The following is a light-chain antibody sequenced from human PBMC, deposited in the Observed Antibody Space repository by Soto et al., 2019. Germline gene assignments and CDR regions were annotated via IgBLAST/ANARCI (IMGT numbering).Light chain of an antibody. J-gene: IGKJ4*01. CDR2: GAS. CDR3: QQYNSWPLT. Sequence: EIVLTQSPGTLSLSPGERATLSCRASEGVAGNYLAWYQHKPGQAPRLLFFGASNRATGIPDRFSGSGSGTDFTLTISRVEPEDFAVYYCQQYNSWPLTFGGGTKVDIK. CDR1: EGVAGNY. V-gene: IGKV3-20*01.